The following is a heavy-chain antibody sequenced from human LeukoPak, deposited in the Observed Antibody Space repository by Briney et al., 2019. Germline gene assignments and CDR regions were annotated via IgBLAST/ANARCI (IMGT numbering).Heavy chain of an antibody. CDR2: INDRGTGT. CDR3: AKGLKTAVGPYMGYHYYMDV. Sequence: PGGSLRLSCAASGFTFSKYAMSWVCQAPGKGLEWVSTINDRGTGTYYADSVKGRFTISRDNSKNTLSLQMNSLRAEDTAVYYCAKGLKTAVGPYMGYHYYMDVWGKGTTVTVSS. CDR1: GFTFSKYA. D-gene: IGHD5-18*01. J-gene: IGHJ6*03. V-gene: IGHV3-23*01.